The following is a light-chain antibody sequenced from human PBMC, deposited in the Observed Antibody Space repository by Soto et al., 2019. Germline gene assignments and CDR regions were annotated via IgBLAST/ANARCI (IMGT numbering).Light chain of an antibody. V-gene: IGKV3-11*01. J-gene: IGKJ5*01. CDR3: QHRSKWPPIT. CDR1: QSISSY. CDR2: GAS. Sequence: EVVLTQSPDTLSLPPGERATLSCRASQSISSYLAWYQQKPGQAPRLLIYGASSRATGIPDRFTGSGSGTVFTLTISSLEPDDFALYYCQHRSKWPPITFGQGTRLEI.